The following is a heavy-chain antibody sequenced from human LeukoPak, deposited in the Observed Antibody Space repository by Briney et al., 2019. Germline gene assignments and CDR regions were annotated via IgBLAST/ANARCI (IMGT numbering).Heavy chain of an antibody. V-gene: IGHV1-8*01. D-gene: IGHD3-16*02. CDR3: ARGLYDYVWGSYRYNAFDI. J-gene: IGHJ3*02. CDR2: MNPNSGNT. CDR1: GYTFTGYD. Sequence: ASVKVSCKASGYTFTGYDINWVRQAPGQGLEWMGWMNPNSGNTGYAQKFQGRVTMTRNTSISTAYMELSSLRSEDTAVYYCARGLYDYVWGSYRYNAFDIWGQGTMVTVSS.